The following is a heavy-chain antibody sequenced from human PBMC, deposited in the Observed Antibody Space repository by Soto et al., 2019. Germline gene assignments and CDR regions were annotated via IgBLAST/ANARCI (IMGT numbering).Heavy chain of an antibody. D-gene: IGHD6-19*01. J-gene: IGHJ6*03. CDR2: INSDGSST. CDR1: GFTFSSYA. CDR3: ATVADPYYYYYMDV. V-gene: IGHV3-74*02. Sequence: EVQLLESGGGLVQPGGSLRLSCAASGFTFSSYAMSWVRQAPGKGLVWVSRINSDGSSTSYADSVKGRFTISRDNAKNTLYLQMNSLRAEDTAVYYCATVADPYYYYYMDVWGKGTTVTVSS.